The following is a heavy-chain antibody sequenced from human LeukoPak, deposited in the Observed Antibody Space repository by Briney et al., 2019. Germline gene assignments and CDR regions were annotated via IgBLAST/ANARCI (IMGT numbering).Heavy chain of an antibody. Sequence: PSETLSLTCTVSGGTISSYCWSWIRQPPGKGLEWIGYIYYSGSTNYNPSLKSRVTISVDTSKNQFSLKLSSVTAADTAVYYCARDPTMIGLGDAFDIWGQGTMVTVSS. CDR3: ARDPTMIGLGDAFDI. CDR1: GGTISSYC. J-gene: IGHJ3*02. V-gene: IGHV4-59*01. CDR2: IYYSGST. D-gene: IGHD3-22*01.